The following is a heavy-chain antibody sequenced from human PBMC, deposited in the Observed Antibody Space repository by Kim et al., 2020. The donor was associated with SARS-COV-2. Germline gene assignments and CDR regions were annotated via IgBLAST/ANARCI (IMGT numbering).Heavy chain of an antibody. J-gene: IGHJ3*02. Sequence: GGSLRLSCAASGFTFSSYGMHWVRQAPGKGLEWVAVISYDGSNKYYADSVKGRFTISRDNSKNTLYLQMNSLRAEDTAVYYCAKDQGVPPRWYSSSWYWGDAFDIWGQGTMVTVSS. CDR2: ISYDGSNK. CDR1: GFTFSSYG. D-gene: IGHD6-13*01. CDR3: AKDQGVPPRWYSSSWYWGDAFDI. V-gene: IGHV3-30*18.